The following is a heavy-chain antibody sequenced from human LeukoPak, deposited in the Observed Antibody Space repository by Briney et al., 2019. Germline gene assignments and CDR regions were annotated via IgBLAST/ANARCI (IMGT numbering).Heavy chain of an antibody. J-gene: IGHJ4*02. CDR2: ISGSGGST. Sequence: PGGSLRLSXAASGFTFSSYAMSWVRQAPGKGLEWVSAISGSGGSTYYADSVKGRFTISRDNSKNTLYLQMNSLRAEDTAVYYCAKDPYHYDSSGYYYVDWGQGTLVTVSS. V-gene: IGHV3-23*01. CDR1: GFTFSSYA. CDR3: AKDPYHYDSSGYYYVD. D-gene: IGHD3-22*01.